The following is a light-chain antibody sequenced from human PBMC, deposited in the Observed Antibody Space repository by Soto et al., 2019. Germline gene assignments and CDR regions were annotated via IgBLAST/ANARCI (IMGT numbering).Light chain of an antibody. Sequence: EIVMTQSPATLSVSPGVRATLSCRASQSVSSNLAWYQQKPGQAPRLLIYGASTRATGIPARFSGSGSGTDFTLTIRSLQSEDFAVYYCQQYNNWPPWTFGPGTKVEIK. CDR3: QQYNNWPPWT. J-gene: IGKJ1*01. CDR2: GAS. V-gene: IGKV3-15*01. CDR1: QSVSSN.